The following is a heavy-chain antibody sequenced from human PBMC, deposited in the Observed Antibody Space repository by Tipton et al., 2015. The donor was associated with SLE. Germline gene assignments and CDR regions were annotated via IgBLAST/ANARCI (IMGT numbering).Heavy chain of an antibody. CDR3: ARKPWLGPVYFDY. CDR2: INAGNGNT. V-gene: IGHV1-3*01. J-gene: IGHJ4*02. CDR1: GYTFTSYA. D-gene: IGHD6-19*01. Sequence: QSGPEVKKPGASVKVSCKASGYTFTSYAMHWVRQAPGQRLEWMGWINAGNGNTKYSQKFQGRVTITRDTSASTAYMGLSSLRSEDTAVYYCARKPWLGPVYFDYWCPGTLVAVPS.